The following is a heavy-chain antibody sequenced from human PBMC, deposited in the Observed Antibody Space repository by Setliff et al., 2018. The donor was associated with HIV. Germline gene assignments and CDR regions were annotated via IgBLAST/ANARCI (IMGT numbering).Heavy chain of an antibody. J-gene: IGHJ3*02. D-gene: IGHD3-22*01. CDR1: GYTFTSYY. Sequence: GASVKVSCKASGYTFTSYYMHWVRQGPGQGLEWMGMINPSGVTTNYAQKFQGRITMTRDTSTSTVYVELRSLRSEDTAVYYCARDRLHYYDSSVYYYGAPFDIWGQGTMVTVS. CDR3: ARDRLHYYDSSVYYYGAPFDI. CDR2: INPSGVTT. V-gene: IGHV1-46*01.